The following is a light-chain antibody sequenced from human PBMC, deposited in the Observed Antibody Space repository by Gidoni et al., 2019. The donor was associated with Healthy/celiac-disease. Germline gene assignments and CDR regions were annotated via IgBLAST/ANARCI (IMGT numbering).Light chain of an antibody. J-gene: IGLJ3*02. Sequence: TVVTQEPSLSFSPGGTVTLPCASSTGAVTSGYYPNWFKQKPGQAPRALIYSTSKTHSCPPARCSGSLLGCKAALTLSGVQPEDEAEYYCLLYYGGARVFGGGTKLTVL. CDR1: TGAVTSGYY. CDR3: LLYYGGARV. V-gene: IGLV7-43*01. CDR2: STS.